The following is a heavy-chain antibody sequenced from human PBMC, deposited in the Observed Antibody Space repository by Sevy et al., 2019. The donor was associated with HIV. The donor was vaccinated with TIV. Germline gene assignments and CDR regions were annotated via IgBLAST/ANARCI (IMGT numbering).Heavy chain of an antibody. V-gene: IGHV3-74*01. CDR3: ARDLIVGATDWFDP. J-gene: IGHJ5*02. CDR1: GFTFSSYW. D-gene: IGHD1-26*01. Sequence: GESLKISCAASGFTFSSYWMHWVRQAPGKGLVWVSRINSDGSSTSYADSVKGRFTISRDNAKNTLYLQMNSLRAEDTAVYYCARDLIVGATDWFDPWGQGTLVTVSS. CDR2: INSDGSST.